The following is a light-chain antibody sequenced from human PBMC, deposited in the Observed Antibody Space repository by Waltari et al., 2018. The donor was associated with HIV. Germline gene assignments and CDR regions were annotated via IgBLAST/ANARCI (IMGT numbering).Light chain of an antibody. CDR3: CSYADTYFVL. CDR2: DVN. CDR1: SRYVGCYNY. Sequence: QSALTQPRPVSGSPGQSVTISCTGTSRYVGCYNYVSWYQHHPNKGPKLLIYDVNKRPSGVPDRFSGSKSGNTASLTISGLQAEDEADYYCCSYADTYFVLFGGRTKLTVL. V-gene: IGLV2-11*01. J-gene: IGLJ2*01.